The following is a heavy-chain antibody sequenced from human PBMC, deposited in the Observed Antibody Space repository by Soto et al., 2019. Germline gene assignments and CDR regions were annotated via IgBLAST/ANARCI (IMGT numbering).Heavy chain of an antibody. Sequence: SETLSLTCAVYGGSFSGYYWTWIRQPPGTGLEWIGEINHSGSTNYNPSLKSRVTISVDTSKNQFSLKLTSVTAADTAVYYCARRHGLDIHPSYWGQGILVTVSS. D-gene: IGHD3-9*01. CDR1: GGSFSGYY. CDR2: INHSGST. V-gene: IGHV4-34*01. CDR3: ARRHGLDIHPSY. J-gene: IGHJ4*02.